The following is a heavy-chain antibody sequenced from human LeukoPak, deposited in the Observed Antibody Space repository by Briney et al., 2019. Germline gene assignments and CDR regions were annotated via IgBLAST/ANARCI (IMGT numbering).Heavy chain of an antibody. J-gene: IGHJ6*02. Sequence: ASVKVSCKASGGTFISYAISCVRPAPGQGLEWMGRIIPIFGIANYAQKFQGRVTISADKSTSTDYMELSSLRSEDTAVYYCARYGGNSAYYYYGMDVWGQGTTVTVSS. CDR3: ARYGGNSAYYYYGMDV. CDR1: GGTFISYA. V-gene: IGHV1-69*04. CDR2: IIPIFGIA. D-gene: IGHD4-23*01.